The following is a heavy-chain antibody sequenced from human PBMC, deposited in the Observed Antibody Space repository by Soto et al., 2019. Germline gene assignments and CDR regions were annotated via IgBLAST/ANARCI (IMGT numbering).Heavy chain of an antibody. Sequence: QVQLVQSGAEVKKPGSSVKVSCKASGGTFSSYAISWVRQAPGQGLEWMGGIIPIFGTANYAQKFQGRVTITADECTSTAYMELSSLRSEDTAVYYCARTSSSWYGYYYYGMDVWGQGTTVTVSS. D-gene: IGHD6-13*01. V-gene: IGHV1-69*01. CDR1: GGTFSSYA. CDR3: ARTSSSWYGYYYYGMDV. CDR2: IIPIFGTA. J-gene: IGHJ6*02.